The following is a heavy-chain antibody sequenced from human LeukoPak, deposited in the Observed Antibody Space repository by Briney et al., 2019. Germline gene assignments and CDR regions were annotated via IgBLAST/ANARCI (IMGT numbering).Heavy chain of an antibody. J-gene: IGHJ4*02. D-gene: IGHD5-18*01. CDR2: IYSDGST. Sequence: GGSLRLSCAASGFTVSSNYMSWVRQAPGKGLEWVSVIYSDGSTYYADAVKGRFTISRDNSKNTLYLQMNRLRAEDTAVYYCARDSRRGYSYIDASDIWGQGTLVTVSS. CDR3: ARDSRRGYSYIDASDI. V-gene: IGHV3-53*01. CDR1: GFTVSSNY.